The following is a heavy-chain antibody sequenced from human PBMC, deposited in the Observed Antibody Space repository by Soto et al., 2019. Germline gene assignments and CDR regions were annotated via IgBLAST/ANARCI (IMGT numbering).Heavy chain of an antibody. CDR2: ISFDGTAK. J-gene: IGHJ6*02. CDR3: AKDPPWTVGPLAMDV. V-gene: IGHV3-30*18. D-gene: IGHD2-2*01. Sequence: PGGSLRLSCVASGFTFNRYGMHWVRQAPGKGLEWVAEISFDGTAKYYAESVKGRFTVSRDNGNNTLHLEMNSLGAKDTAVYYCAKDPPWTVGPLAMDVWGQGTTVTVSS. CDR1: GFTFNRYG.